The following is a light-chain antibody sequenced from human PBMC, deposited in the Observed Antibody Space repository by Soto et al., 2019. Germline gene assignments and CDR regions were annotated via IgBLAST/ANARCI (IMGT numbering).Light chain of an antibody. CDR1: SSNIGINT. Sequence: QSVLTQPPSASGTPGQRVTISCSGSSSNIGINTVNWYQQLPGTATKLLIYSNNQRPSGVPDRFSGSKSGTSASLAISGLQSEDEADYYCAAWDDSMNGVIFGGGTKVTVL. V-gene: IGLV1-44*01. CDR2: SNN. J-gene: IGLJ2*01. CDR3: AAWDDSMNGVI.